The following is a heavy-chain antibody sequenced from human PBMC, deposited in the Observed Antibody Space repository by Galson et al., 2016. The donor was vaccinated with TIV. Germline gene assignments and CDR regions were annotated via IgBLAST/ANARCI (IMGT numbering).Heavy chain of an antibody. CDR2: IDGDDDT. CDR3: ARASSDYFYNYGMDV. D-gene: IGHD6-19*01. CDR1: GFSLSRSRMC. V-gene: IGHV2-70*11. Sequence: PALVKPTQTLTLTCTFSGFSLSRSRMCVTWMRQPPGKALEWLARIDGDDDTYYNNFLATRLFITKDTSRNQVVLTLTNVDPADTATYYCARASSDYFYNYGMDVWGQGTTVTVS. J-gene: IGHJ6*02.